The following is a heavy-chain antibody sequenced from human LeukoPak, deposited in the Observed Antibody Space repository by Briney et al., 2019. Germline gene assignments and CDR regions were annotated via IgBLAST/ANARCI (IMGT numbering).Heavy chain of an antibody. Sequence: SETLSLTCAVSGDSISNHYWSWTRQPPGKGLEWIGYIDYSGGTNYNPSLKSRVTISVDTSKNQFSLNLSSVTAADTAVYYCARGHYYDTSGDYWGQGTLVTVSS. CDR3: ARGHYYDTSGDY. D-gene: IGHD3-22*01. J-gene: IGHJ4*02. CDR2: IDYSGGT. V-gene: IGHV4-59*11. CDR1: GDSISNHY.